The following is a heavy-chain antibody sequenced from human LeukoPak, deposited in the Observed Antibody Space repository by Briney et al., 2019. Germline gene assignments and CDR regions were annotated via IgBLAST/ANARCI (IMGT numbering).Heavy chain of an antibody. CDR2: INWNGGGT. V-gene: IGHV3-20*04. D-gene: IGHD4-11*01. J-gene: IGHJ4*02. CDR1: GFIFDDYG. Sequence: GGSLRLSCVASGFIFDDYGMNWVRQAPGKGLEWVSGINWNGGGTGYVDSVAGRFTISRDNAKNSLYLQMNSLRAEDTALYYCARGSIATTPFDYWGQGTLVTVSS. CDR3: ARGSIATTPFDY.